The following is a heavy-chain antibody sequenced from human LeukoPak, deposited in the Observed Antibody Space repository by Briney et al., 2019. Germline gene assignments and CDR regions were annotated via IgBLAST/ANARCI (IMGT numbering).Heavy chain of an antibody. CDR2: IYPADSDT. J-gene: IGHJ4*02. D-gene: IGHD3-10*01. CDR3: ARQSRDGSKTRGYYFDY. Sequence: GASLKISCQVSGYSFINYWIGWVRQMPGKGLESMGIIYPADSDTTYSPSFQGQVTISADKSISTVYLQWSSLKASDTAMYYCARQSRDGSKTRGYYFDYWGQGTLVTVSS. V-gene: IGHV5-51*01. CDR1: GYSFINYW.